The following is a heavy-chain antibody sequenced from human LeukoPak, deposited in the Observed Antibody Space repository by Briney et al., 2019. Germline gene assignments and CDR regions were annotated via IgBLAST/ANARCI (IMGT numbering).Heavy chain of an antibody. CDR2: INHSGST. CDR3: ARGNLYSSSWYAH. Sequence: PSETLSLTCAVYGGSFSGDYWSWIRQPPGKGLEWIGEINHSGSTNYNRSLKSRVTISVDTSKNQFSLKLSSVTAADTAVYYCARGNLYSSSWYAHWGQGTLVTVSS. V-gene: IGHV4-34*01. D-gene: IGHD6-13*01. J-gene: IGHJ5*02. CDR1: GGSFSGDY.